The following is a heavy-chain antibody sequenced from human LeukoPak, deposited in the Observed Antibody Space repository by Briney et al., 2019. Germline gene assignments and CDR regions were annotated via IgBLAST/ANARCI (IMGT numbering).Heavy chain of an antibody. J-gene: IGHJ4*02. Sequence: GSLRLSCAASGLTFSSYGMHWIRQPPGKGLEWIGYIYYSGSTNYNPSLKSRVTISVDTSKNQFSLRLSSVTAADTAVYYCARVTGYVMEDYFDYWGQGTLVTVSS. V-gene: IGHV4-59*01. D-gene: IGHD6-13*01. CDR3: ARVTGYVMEDYFDY. CDR1: GLTFSSYG. CDR2: IYYSGST.